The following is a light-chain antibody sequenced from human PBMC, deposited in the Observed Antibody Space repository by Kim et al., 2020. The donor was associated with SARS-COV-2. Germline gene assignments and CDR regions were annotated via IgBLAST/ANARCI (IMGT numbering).Light chain of an antibody. CDR1: QSLSSNY. J-gene: IGKJ4*01. CDR3: QQYVGSPIT. CDR2: SAS. Sequence: EIVLTQSPGTLSLSPGERATLSCRASQSLSSNYLAWYQQKPGQAPRHLIYSASSRATGVPDRFSGSGSGTDFTLTISRLEPEDFAVYYCQQYVGSPITFGGGTKVEIK. V-gene: IGKV3-20*01.